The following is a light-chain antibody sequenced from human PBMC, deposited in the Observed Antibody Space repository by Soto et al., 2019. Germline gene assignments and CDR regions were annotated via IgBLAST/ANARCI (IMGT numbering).Light chain of an antibody. CDR1: SSDVASYNH. J-gene: IGLJ2*01. V-gene: IGLV2-23*02. Sequence: QSALTQPASVSGSPGQSITISCTGTSSDVASYNHVSWYQQHPGKAPKLMIYEISKRPSGFSTRFSVSKSGHTASLTISGLQAEDEAEYYCCSYAGSSAYVVFGGGTKVTVL. CDR3: CSYAGSSAYVV. CDR2: EIS.